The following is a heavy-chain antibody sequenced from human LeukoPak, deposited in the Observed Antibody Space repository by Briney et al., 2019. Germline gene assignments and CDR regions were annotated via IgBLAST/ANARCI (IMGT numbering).Heavy chain of an antibody. D-gene: IGHD2-2*01. CDR1: GYSFTSYW. V-gene: IGHV5-51*01. CDR2: IYRGDSDT. CDR3: ARSDIVVVPAAISPAAFDI. Sequence: GESLKISCNGSGYSFTSYWNGWVRQMPGKGLEGMGIIYRGDSDTRYSPAFQGQVTISANKTVSTAYLQQSSLQASDTAVDYYARSDIVVVPAAISPAAFDIWGQGTMVTVSS. J-gene: IGHJ3*02.